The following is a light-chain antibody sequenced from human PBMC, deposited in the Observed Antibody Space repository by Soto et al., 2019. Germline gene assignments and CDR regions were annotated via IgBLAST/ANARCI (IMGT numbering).Light chain of an antibody. CDR1: QSVSSY. CDR3: QQRSNWPPRIT. V-gene: IGKV3-11*01. Sequence: EIEMKKSPDTLSVSPGRRATRSCRGNQSVSSYLAWYQQTPGQAPRLLIYDASNRATGIPARFSGSGSGTDFTLTISSVEPEDFAVYYCQQRSNWPPRITFGQGTRLEIK. J-gene: IGKJ5*01. CDR2: DAS.